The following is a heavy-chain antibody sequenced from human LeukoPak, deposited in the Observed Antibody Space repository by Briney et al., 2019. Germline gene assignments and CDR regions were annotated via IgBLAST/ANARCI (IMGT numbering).Heavy chain of an antibody. CDR3: AKDPRDHSYGWSWRYFDY. J-gene: IGHJ4*02. CDR1: GFTFSRYG. V-gene: IGHV3-30*18. Sequence: GGSLRLSCAASGFTFSRYGMHWVRQAPGKGLEWVAVISYDGSNKYYADSVKGRFTISRDNSKNTLYLQMNSLRAEDTAVYYCAKDPRDHSYGWSWRYFDYWGQGTLVTVSS. D-gene: IGHD5-18*01. CDR2: ISYDGSNK.